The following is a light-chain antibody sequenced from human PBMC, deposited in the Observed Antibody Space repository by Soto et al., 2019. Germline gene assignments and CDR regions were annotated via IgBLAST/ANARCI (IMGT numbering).Light chain of an antibody. CDR3: AAWDDSLSGHVV. J-gene: IGLJ2*01. CDR2: RNN. Sequence: QSVLTQPPSASGTPGQRVTISCSGTSSNIGSNYVYWYQQLPGTAPKLLIYRNNQRPSGFLDRFSGSKSGTSASLAISGLRSEDEADYYCAAWDDSLSGHVVFGGGTKLTVL. CDR1: SSNIGSNY. V-gene: IGLV1-47*01.